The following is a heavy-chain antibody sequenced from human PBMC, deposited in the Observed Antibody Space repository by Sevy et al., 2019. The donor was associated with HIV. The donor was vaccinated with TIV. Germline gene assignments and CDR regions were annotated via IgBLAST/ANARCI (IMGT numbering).Heavy chain of an antibody. V-gene: IGHV3-21*01. CDR2: ISSSSYI. CDR1: GFTFSSYS. J-gene: IGHJ4*02. D-gene: IGHD5-18*01. CDR3: ARAVDTATVTRGEFDY. Sequence: GGSLRLSCAASGFTFSSYSMNWVRQAPGKGLEWVSSISSSSYIYYADSVKGRFTISRDNAKNSLYLQMNSLRAEDTAVYYCARAVDTATVTRGEFDYWGQGTLVTVSS.